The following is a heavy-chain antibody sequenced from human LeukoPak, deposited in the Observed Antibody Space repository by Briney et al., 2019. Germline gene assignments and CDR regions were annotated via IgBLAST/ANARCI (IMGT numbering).Heavy chain of an antibody. CDR3: ARPISVSGSYDAFDV. J-gene: IGHJ3*01. V-gene: IGHV4-59*08. CDR2: IYYSGST. D-gene: IGHD2-2*02. CDR1: GGSIRSYY. Sequence: SETLSLTCTVSGGSIRSYYWSWIRQPPGKGLEWIGYIYYSGSTNYNPSLKSRVTISVDTSKNQFSLKLSSVTAADTAVYYCARPISVSGSYDAFDVWGQGTMVTVSS.